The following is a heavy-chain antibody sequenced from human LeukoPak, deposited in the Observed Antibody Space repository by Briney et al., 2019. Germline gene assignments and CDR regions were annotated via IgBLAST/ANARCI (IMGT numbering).Heavy chain of an antibody. CDR1: GYTFTGYY. V-gene: IGHV1-2*02. D-gene: IGHD3-22*01. CDR2: INPNSGGT. Sequence: ASVKVSCKASGYTFTGYYMHWVRQAPGQGLAWMGWINPNSGGTNYAQKFQGRVTMTRDTSVSTAYMELSRLRSDDTAVYYCARGGSRYYDSSGYYYDYWGQGTLVTVSS. J-gene: IGHJ4*02. CDR3: ARGGSRYYDSSGYYYDY.